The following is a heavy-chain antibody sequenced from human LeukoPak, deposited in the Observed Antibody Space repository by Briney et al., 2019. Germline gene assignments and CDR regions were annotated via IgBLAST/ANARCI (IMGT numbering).Heavy chain of an antibody. D-gene: IGHD3-22*01. V-gene: IGHV3-30*02. CDR2: IRYDGSNK. CDR1: GFTFSSYG. J-gene: IGHJ4*02. CDR3: AKDGSGYFYTFDY. Sequence: PGGSLRLSCAASGFTFSSYGMHWVRQAPGKGLEWVAFIRYDGSNKYYADSVKGRFTISRDNSKNTFYLQMNSLRVEDTAMYYCAKDGSGYFYTFDYWGQGTLVTASS.